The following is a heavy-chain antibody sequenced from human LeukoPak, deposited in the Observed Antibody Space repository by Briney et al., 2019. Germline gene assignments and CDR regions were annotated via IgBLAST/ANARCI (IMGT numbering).Heavy chain of an antibody. CDR2: IYYSGST. CDR3: ARRIGQLVDYYYYYYMDV. Sequence: SETLSLTCTVSGGSISSSSYYWGWIRQPPGKGLEWIGSIYYSGSTYYNPSLKSRVTISVDTSKNQFSLKLSSVTAADTAVYYCARRIGQLVDYYYYYYMDVWGKGTTVTVSS. V-gene: IGHV4-39*07. CDR1: GGSISSSSYY. J-gene: IGHJ6*03. D-gene: IGHD6-6*01.